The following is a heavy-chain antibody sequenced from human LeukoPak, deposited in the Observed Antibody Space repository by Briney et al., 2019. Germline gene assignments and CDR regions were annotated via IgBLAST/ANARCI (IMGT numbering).Heavy chain of an antibody. CDR2: ISSSSSYI. D-gene: IGHD3-9*01. CDR3: ARADTSDILTGYSDY. Sequence: GGSLRLSCAASGFIFNSHSMNWVRQAPGKGLEWVSSISSSSSYIYYADSVKGRFTISRDNAKKSLYLQMNRLRAEDTAVYFCARADTSDILTGYSDYWGQGTLVTVSS. CDR1: GFIFNSHS. J-gene: IGHJ4*02. V-gene: IGHV3-21*01.